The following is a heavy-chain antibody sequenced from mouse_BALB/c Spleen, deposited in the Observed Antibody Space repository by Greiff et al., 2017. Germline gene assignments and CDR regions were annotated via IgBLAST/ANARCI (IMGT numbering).Heavy chain of an antibody. CDR3: TRKAYATTVVAGDYFDY. Sequence: EVQLQQSGTVLARPGASVKMSCKASGYTFTSYWMHWVKQRPGQGLEWIGAIYPGNSDTSYNQKFKGKAKLTAVTSTSTAYMELSSLTNEDSAVYYCTRKAYATTVVAGDYFDYWGQGTTLTVSS. CDR1: GYTFTSYW. CDR2: IYPGNSDT. V-gene: IGHV1-5*01. D-gene: IGHD1-1*01. J-gene: IGHJ2*01.